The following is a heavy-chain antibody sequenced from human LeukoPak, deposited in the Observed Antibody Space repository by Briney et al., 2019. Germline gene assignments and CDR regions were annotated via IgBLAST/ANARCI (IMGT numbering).Heavy chain of an antibody. D-gene: IGHD6-19*01. CDR2: IIPILGIA. CDR1: GGTFISYA. Sequence: ASVKVSCKASGGTFISYAISWVRQAPGQGLVWMGRIIPILGIANYAQKFQGRVTITADKSTSTAYMELSSLRSDDTAVYYCARDREQWVPLGALDIWGQGTMVTVSS. J-gene: IGHJ3*02. CDR3: ARDREQWVPLGALDI. V-gene: IGHV1-69*04.